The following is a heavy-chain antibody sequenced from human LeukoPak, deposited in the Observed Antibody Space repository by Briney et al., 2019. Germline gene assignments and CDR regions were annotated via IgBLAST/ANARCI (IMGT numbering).Heavy chain of an antibody. CDR1: GYTFTSYD. J-gene: IGHJ6*02. CDR3: AIEEYYYYRMDV. CDR2: MNLNCGNT. V-gene: IGHV1-8*01. Sequence: ASVKVSCTASGYTFTSYDINWVRLAPGQGLELMGWMNLNCGNTGYAQKFQGRVTMTRNTSIHTAYMELSSLRSEDTAVYYCAIEEYYYYRMDVWGQGTTVTVSS.